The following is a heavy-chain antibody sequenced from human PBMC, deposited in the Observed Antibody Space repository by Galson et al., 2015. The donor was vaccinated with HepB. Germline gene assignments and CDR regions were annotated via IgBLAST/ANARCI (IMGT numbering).Heavy chain of an antibody. CDR1: GGSFSGYY. J-gene: IGHJ4*02. Sequence: ETLSLTCAVYGGSFSGYYWSWIRQPPGKGLEWIGEINHSGSTNYNPSLKSRVTISVDTSKNQFSLKLSSVTAADTAVYYCASSPSRYSGWYARYWGQGTLVTVSS. CDR2: INHSGST. D-gene: IGHD6-19*01. CDR3: ASSPSRYSGWYARY. V-gene: IGHV4-34*01.